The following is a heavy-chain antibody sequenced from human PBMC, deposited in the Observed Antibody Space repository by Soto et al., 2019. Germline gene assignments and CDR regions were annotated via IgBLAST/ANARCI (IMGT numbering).Heavy chain of an antibody. D-gene: IGHD2-21*02. CDR1: GFTFDDYG. CDR3: ARDGPRRGGDWADGMDV. J-gene: IGHJ6*02. Sequence: PGGSLRLSCAASGFTFDDYGMSWVRQAPGKGLEWVSGINWNGGSTGYADSVKGRFTISRDNAKNSLYLQMNSLRAEDTALYYCARDGPRRGGDWADGMDVWGQGTTVTVSS. V-gene: IGHV3-20*04. CDR2: INWNGGST.